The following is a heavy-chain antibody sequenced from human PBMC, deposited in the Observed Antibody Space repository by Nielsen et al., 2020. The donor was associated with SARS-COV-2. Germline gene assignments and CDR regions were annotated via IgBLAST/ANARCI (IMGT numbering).Heavy chain of an antibody. CDR2: LYYSVTT. D-gene: IGHD4-11*01. CDR1: VGSFSGYF. CDR3: ARESFPGVPAYSLLEY. V-gene: IGHV4-34*01. Sequence: SETLSLTCGVNVGSFSGYFWGWVRQRPGKGLAWIGSLYYSVTTYYNPSLKSRVTISVDTSTNQFSLKLSSVTAADTALYYCARESFPGVPAYSLLEYWGQGTLVTVSS. J-gene: IGHJ4*02.